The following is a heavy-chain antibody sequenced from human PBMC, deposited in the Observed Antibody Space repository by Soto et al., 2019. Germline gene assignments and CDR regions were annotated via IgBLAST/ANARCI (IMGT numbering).Heavy chain of an antibody. CDR1: GFTFSSYG. CDR2: ISYDGSNK. Sequence: QVQLVESGGGVVQPGRSLRLSCAASGFTFSSYGMHWVRQAPGKGLEWVAVISYDGSNKYYADSVKGRFTISRDNSKNTLYLQMNSLRAEDTAVYYCAKDLGYFDYNNWFDPWSQGTLVTVSS. J-gene: IGHJ5*02. CDR3: AKDLGYFDYNNWFDP. D-gene: IGHD3-9*01. V-gene: IGHV3-30*18.